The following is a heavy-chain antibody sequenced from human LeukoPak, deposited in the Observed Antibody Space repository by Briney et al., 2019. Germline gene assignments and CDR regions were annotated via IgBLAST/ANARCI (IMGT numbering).Heavy chain of an antibody. CDR3: ARTGDSDLLWFGASNRPKDNYYYYYYMDV. CDR1: GGTFSSYA. J-gene: IGHJ6*03. V-gene: IGHV1-69*13. CDR2: IIPIFGTA. D-gene: IGHD3-10*01. Sequence: ASVKVSCKASGGTFSSYAISWVRQAPGQGLEWMGGIIPIFGTANYAQKFQGRVTITADESTSTAYMELSSLRSEDTAVYYCARTGDSDLLWFGASNRPKDNYYYYYYMDVWGKGTTVTISS.